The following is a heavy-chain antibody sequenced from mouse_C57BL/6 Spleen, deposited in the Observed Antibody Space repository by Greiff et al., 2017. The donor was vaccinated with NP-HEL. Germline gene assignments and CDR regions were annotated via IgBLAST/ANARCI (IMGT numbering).Heavy chain of an antibody. CDR2: IHPNSGST. V-gene: IGHV1-64*01. CDR1: GYTFTSYW. CDR3: ARSGEDYYGSSPYFDY. D-gene: IGHD1-1*01. J-gene: IGHJ2*01. Sequence: QVQLQQSGAELVKPGASVKLSCKASGYTFTSYWMHWVKQRPGQGLEWIGMIHPNSGSTNYNEKFKSKATLTVDKSSSTAYMQLSSLTSEDSAVYYCARSGEDYYGSSPYFDYWGQGTTLTVSS.